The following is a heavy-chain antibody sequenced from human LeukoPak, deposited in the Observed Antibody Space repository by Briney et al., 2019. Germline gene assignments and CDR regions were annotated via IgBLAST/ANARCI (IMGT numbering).Heavy chain of an antibody. CDR3: ARGGCSGGSCYSTLYYYYMDV. CDR2: RKQDGSEK. J-gene: IGHJ6*03. D-gene: IGHD2-15*01. Sequence: GGSLRLSCAAAAFTFSSYCVSWVRQAAGKGLEWVANRKQDGSEKYYVDSVKGRFTISRDNAKNSLYLQMNSLRAEDTAVYYCARGGCSGGSCYSTLYYYYMDVWGKGTTVTVSS. V-gene: IGHV3-7*01. CDR1: AFTFSSYC.